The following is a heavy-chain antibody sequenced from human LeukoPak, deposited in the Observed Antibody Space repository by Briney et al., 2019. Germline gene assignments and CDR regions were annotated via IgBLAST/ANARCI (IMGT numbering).Heavy chain of an antibody. V-gene: IGHV4-4*07. CDR1: GGSISSYY. CDR3: AGLFRGDLLTGSPFDI. Sequence: SETLSLTCTVSGGSISSYYWSWIRQPAGKGLEWIGRIYTSGSTNYNPSLKSRVTMSVDTSKNQFSLKLSSVTAADTAVYYCAGLFRGDLLTGSPFDIWGQGTMVTVSS. CDR2: IYTSGST. D-gene: IGHD3-9*01. J-gene: IGHJ3*02.